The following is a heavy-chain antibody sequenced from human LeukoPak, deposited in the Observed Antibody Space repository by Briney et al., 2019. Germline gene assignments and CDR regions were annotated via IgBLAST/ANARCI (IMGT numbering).Heavy chain of an antibody. CDR2: INTNTGNL. V-gene: IGHV7-4-1*02. Sequence: ASVKVSCKASGYTFTTNAMNWVRQAPGQGLEWIGWINTNTGNLTYAQGFTGRFVFSLDTSVSTAYLQISSLKAEDTAVYYCARGPRYYGSGTYYFDYWGQGTLVTVSS. CDR1: GYTFTTNA. J-gene: IGHJ4*02. D-gene: IGHD3-10*01. CDR3: ARGPRYYGSGTYYFDY.